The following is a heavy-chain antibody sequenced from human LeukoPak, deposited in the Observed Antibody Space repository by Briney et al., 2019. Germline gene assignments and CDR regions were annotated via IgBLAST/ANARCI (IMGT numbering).Heavy chain of an antibody. CDR2: IYYSGST. Sequence: SETLSLTCTVSGGSISSSSYYWGWIRQPPGKGLEWIGSIYYSGSTYYNPSLKSRVTISVDTSKNQFSLKLSSVTAADTAVYYCAFGQYYYFDYWGQGTLVTVSS. CDR3: AFGQYYYFDY. J-gene: IGHJ4*02. CDR1: GGSISSSSYY. V-gene: IGHV4-39*01. D-gene: IGHD3-16*01.